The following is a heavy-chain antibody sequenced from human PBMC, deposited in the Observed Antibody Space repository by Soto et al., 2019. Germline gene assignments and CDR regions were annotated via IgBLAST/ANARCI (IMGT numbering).Heavy chain of an antibody. CDR1: GGSISSSSYY. CDR3: ASPPVQLERPDAFDI. D-gene: IGHD1-1*01. Sequence: SETLSLTCTVSGGSISSSSYYWGWIRQPPGKGLEWIGSIYYSGSTYYNPSLKSRVTISVDTSKNQFSLKLSSVTAADTAVYYCASPPVQLERPDAFDIWGQGTMVTVSS. CDR2: IYYSGST. V-gene: IGHV4-39*01. J-gene: IGHJ3*02.